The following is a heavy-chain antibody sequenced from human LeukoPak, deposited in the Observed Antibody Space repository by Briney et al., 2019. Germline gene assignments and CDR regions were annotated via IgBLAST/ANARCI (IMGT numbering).Heavy chain of an antibody. Sequence: GGSLRLSCAASGFTFSSYAMHWVRQAPGKGLEWVAVISYDGSNKYYADSVKGRFTISRDNSKNTLYLQMNSLRAEDTAVYYCARSSDYWGQGTLVTVSS. CDR1: GFTFSSYA. V-gene: IGHV3-30*04. J-gene: IGHJ4*02. CDR3: ARSSDY. D-gene: IGHD1-26*01. CDR2: ISYDGSNK.